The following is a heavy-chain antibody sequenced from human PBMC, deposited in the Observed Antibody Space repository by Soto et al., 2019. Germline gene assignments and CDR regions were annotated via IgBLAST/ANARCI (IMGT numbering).Heavy chain of an antibody. D-gene: IGHD4-4*01. CDR2: IYYNGNT. Sequence: PWRNLALTWALSGGRGGSGRHAWGWIRQPPGKGLEWIGTIYYNGNTYYNPSLKSRVTLSVDMSTNQFSLKLTSVSATDTAVYYCARCPSHYDPNWFDAWGQG. CDR3: ARCPSHYDPNWFDA. J-gene: IGHJ5*02. V-gene: IGHV4-39*01. CDR1: GGRGGSGRHA.